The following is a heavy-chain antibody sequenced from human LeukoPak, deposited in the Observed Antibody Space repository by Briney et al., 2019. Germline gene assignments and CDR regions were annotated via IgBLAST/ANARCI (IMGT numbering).Heavy chain of an antibody. CDR2: IYKSGST. D-gene: IGHD5-24*01. CDR3: ARGRGDGMDV. V-gene: IGHV4-31*03. J-gene: IGHJ6*02. Sequence: SETLSLTCTVSGGSISIGAYYWGWIRQHPGKGLEWIGNIYKSGSTFYNPSLKSRITISVDTSKNQFSLKLTSVTAADTAVYYCARGRGDGMDVWGQGSTVTVSS. CDR1: GGSISIGAYY.